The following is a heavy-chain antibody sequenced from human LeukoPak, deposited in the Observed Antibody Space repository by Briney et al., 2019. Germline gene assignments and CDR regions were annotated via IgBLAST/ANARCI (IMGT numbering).Heavy chain of an antibody. CDR1: GFTFSSYS. CDR3: ARDLRGYNYGSGGY. D-gene: IGHD5-18*01. J-gene: IGHJ4*02. CDR2: ISSSSSYI. V-gene: IGHV3-21*01. Sequence: GGSLRLSCAASGFTFSSYSMNWVRQAPGKGLEWVSSISSSSSYIYYADSVKGRFTISRDNAKNSLYLQMNSLRAEDTAVYYCARDLRGYNYGSGGYWGQGTLVTVSS.